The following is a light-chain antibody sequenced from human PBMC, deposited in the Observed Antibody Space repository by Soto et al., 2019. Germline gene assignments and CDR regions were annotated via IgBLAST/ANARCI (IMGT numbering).Light chain of an antibody. CDR1: QSVSSN. J-gene: IGKJ2*01. CDR2: GAS. V-gene: IGKV3-15*01. Sequence: EIVMTQSPATLSVSPGERVTLSCRASQSVSSNFAWYQQKPGQAPRLLIYGASTRATGIPARFSGGGFGTEFALTISTLQSEDFAVYYCQQYNIWPFAFGQGTKLEIK. CDR3: QQYNIWPFA.